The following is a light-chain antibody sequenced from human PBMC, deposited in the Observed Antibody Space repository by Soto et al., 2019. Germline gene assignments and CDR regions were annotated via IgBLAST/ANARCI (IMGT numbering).Light chain of an antibody. CDR3: QQSYSTPQIT. J-gene: IGKJ5*01. V-gene: IGKV1-39*01. CDR1: QSISSY. CDR2: AAS. Sequence: DIQMTQSPSSLSASVGDRVTITCRASQSISSYLNWYQQKPGKAPKLLIYAASSLQSGVPSRFSGSGSGTDVTLTISSLQPADFATYYCQQSYSTPQITFGQGTRLEIK.